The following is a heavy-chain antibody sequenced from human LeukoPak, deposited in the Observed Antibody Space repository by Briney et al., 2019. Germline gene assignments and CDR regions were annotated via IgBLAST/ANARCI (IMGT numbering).Heavy chain of an antibody. CDR2: INSDGSST. CDR3: ARGIVGATPYYYYGMDV. Sequence: GGSLRLSCAASGITLSSYWMHWVRQAPGKGLVWVSRINSDGSSTSYADSVKGRFTISRDNAKNTLYLQMNSLRAEDTAVYYCARGIVGATPYYYYGMDVWGHGTTVTVSS. V-gene: IGHV3-74*01. CDR1: GITLSSYW. J-gene: IGHJ6*02. D-gene: IGHD1-26*01.